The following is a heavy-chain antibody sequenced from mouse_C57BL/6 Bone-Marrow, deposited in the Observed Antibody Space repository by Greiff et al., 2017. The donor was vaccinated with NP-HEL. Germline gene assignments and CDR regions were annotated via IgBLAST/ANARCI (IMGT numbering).Heavy chain of an antibody. CDR2: INPINGGT. V-gene: IGHV1-22*01. CDR1: GYTFTDYN. J-gene: IGHJ3*01. CDR3: ANYYGSSYGFAY. Sequence: EVQVVESGPELVKPGASVKMSCKASGYTFTDYNMHWVKQSHGKSLEWIGYINPINGGTSYNQKFKGKATLTVNKSSSTAYMELRSLTSEDSAVYYCANYYGSSYGFAYWGQGTLVTVSA. D-gene: IGHD1-1*01.